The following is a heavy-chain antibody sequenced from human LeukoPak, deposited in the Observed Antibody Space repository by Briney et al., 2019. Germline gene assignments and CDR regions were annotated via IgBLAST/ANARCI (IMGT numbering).Heavy chain of an antibody. Sequence: SETLSLTCAVYGGSFSGYYWSWVRQPPGKGLEWIGEINHSGSTNYNPSLKSRVTISVDTSKNQFSLKLTSVTAADTAAYYCATQGDSGWYYFDYWGQGTLVTVSS. CDR3: ATQGDSGWYYFDY. D-gene: IGHD6-19*01. CDR2: INHSGST. CDR1: GGSFSGYY. V-gene: IGHV4-34*01. J-gene: IGHJ4*02.